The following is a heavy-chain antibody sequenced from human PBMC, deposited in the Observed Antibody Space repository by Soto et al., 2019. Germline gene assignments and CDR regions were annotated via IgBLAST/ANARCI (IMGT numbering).Heavy chain of an antibody. J-gene: IGHJ4*02. Sequence: GGSLGLSXADSGFRFSSYSVSWVRQTPGKGLEWVAAITATGDRTYYADSVTGRFTISRDNSKKTHYLQMTSLRAEDTAMYYCATMNGYFEYWGQGTPVTVSS. CDR1: GFRFSSYS. CDR2: ITATGDRT. D-gene: IGHD3-22*01. V-gene: IGHV3-23*01. CDR3: ATMNGYFEY.